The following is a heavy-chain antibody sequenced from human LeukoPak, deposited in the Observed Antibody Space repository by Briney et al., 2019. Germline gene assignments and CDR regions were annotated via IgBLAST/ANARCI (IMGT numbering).Heavy chain of an antibody. D-gene: IGHD3-3*01. CDR1: GYTFSSYG. J-gene: IGHJ3*02. CDR2: ISAYNGDT. V-gene: IGHV1-18*01. Sequence: ASVKVSCKASGYTFSSYGINWVRQAPGQGLEWMGWISAYNGDTNYAQKFQGRVTMTTDASTSTAHLDLRSLRSDDTAVYYCARDQNDFWSGYYLASAFDIWGQGTMVTVSS. CDR3: ARDQNDFWSGYYLASAFDI.